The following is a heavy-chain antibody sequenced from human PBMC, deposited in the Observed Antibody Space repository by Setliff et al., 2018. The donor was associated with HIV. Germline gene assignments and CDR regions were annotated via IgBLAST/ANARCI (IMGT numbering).Heavy chain of an antibody. Sequence: SETLSLTCSVSGGSISNFYWSWIRQPPGKGLEWVGHIYSTGDTNYNPSLKSRVTLSADTSKNQFSLKLNSVTAADTAMYYCARGRRGFSGYGDYYYMDVWGKGTAVTVSS. CDR2: IYSTGDT. D-gene: IGHD5-12*01. V-gene: IGHV4-4*07. CDR1: GGSISNFY. J-gene: IGHJ6*03. CDR3: ARGRRGFSGYGDYYYMDV.